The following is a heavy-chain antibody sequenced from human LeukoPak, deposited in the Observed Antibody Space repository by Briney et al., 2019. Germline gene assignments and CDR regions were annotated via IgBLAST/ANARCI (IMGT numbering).Heavy chain of an antibody. Sequence: GGSLRLSCAASGFTFSSYWMSWVRQAPGKGLEWLAIIKQDGSEKYYVDSLKGRFTISRDNTKNSLYLQMNSLRAEDTALYYCAKDRYDSSGYCFDYWGQGTLVTVSS. CDR2: IKQDGSEK. CDR3: AKDRYDSSGYCFDY. D-gene: IGHD3-22*01. J-gene: IGHJ4*02. V-gene: IGHV3-7*03. CDR1: GFTFSSYW.